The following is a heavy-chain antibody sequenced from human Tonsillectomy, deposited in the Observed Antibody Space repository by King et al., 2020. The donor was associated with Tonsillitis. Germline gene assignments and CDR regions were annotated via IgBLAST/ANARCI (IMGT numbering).Heavy chain of an antibody. D-gene: IGHD3-22*01. Sequence: QLQESGPGLVKPSETLSLTCTVSGGSISSANYYWGWIRQPPGKGLEWIGTIFYSGSTYYNPSLKSRVTISVDTSKNQFSLKLTSVTAADTAVYYCARLHYYDSSGYSYYFDYWGQGTLVTVSS. CDR1: GGSISSANYY. CDR2: IFYSGST. J-gene: IGHJ4*02. CDR3: ARLHYYDSSGYSYYFDY. V-gene: IGHV4-39*01.